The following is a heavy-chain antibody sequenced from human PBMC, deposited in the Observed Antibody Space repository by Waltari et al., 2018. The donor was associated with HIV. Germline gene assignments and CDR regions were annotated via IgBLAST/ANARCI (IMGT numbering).Heavy chain of an antibody. D-gene: IGHD1-26*01. Sequence: QEQLVQSGAELKKPGSSVKVSCKASGGTFTRNAISWVRQAPGQGLEWMGSIIRVFEATSYAQKFHGRLTISADESTSTVFMELSSLSFDDTAVYYCARGSSGSYRWFDPWGHGTLVTVSS. J-gene: IGHJ5*02. CDR2: IIRVFEAT. V-gene: IGHV1-69*18. CDR1: GGTFTRNA. CDR3: ARGSSGSYRWFDP.